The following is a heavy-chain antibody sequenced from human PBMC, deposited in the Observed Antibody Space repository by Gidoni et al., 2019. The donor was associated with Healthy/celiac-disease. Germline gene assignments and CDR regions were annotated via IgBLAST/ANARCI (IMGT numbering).Heavy chain of an antibody. CDR1: GGSISSSSYY. CDR3: ARHGSIAAAGTFFDY. Sequence: QLQLQESGPGLVKPSETLSLTCTVSGGSISSSSYYWGWIRQPPGKGLEWIGSIYYSGSTYYNPSLKSRVTISVDTSKNQFSLKLSSVTAADTAVYYCARHGSIAAAGTFFDYWGQGTLVTVSS. V-gene: IGHV4-39*01. J-gene: IGHJ4*02. D-gene: IGHD6-13*01. CDR2: IYYSGST.